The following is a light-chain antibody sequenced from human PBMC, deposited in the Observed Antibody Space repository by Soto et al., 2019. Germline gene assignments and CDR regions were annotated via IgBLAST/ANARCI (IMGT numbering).Light chain of an antibody. CDR2: GAS. CDR1: QSISTY. J-gene: IGKJ1*01. Sequence: DIQMTQSPPSLSASVGDTVTITCRASQSISTYLDWYQVTPGKAPKVLIYGASTLEDGVPSRFSGSGSGTDFTLSINNLQPEDFATYYCQQHYNLPPWTCGQGTKVEV. V-gene: IGKV1-39*01. CDR3: QQHYNLPPWT.